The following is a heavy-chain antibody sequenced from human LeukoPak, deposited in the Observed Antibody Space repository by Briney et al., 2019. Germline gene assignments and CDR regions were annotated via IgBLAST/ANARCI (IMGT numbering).Heavy chain of an antibody. V-gene: IGHV3-23*01. CDR1: GFSFSRYA. J-gene: IGHJ4*02. Sequence: GGSLRLSCVASGFSFSRYAMSWVRQAPGKGLEWVSTISGSGSSTYYADSVKGRFTISRDSSKNTLYLQMNSLKAEDTAVYYCAKDDHGGSGWRDYFDYWGQGTLVTVSS. CDR2: ISGSGSST. CDR3: AKDDHGGSGWRDYFDY. D-gene: IGHD6-19*01.